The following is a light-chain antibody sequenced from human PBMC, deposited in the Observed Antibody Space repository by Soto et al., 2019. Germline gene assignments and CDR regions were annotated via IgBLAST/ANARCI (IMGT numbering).Light chain of an antibody. V-gene: IGLV2-14*03. Sequence: QSALTQPASGAGAPGQSITLSCPGNSSDVGGFNSVSWYQLRPGTAPKLILYDVVDRPSGVSYRFSGSKSGNTASLTISGLQAADEADYFCSSYTSTMTNVFGSGTKVTV. CDR1: SSDVGGFNS. J-gene: IGLJ1*01. CDR3: SSYTSTMTNV. CDR2: DVV.